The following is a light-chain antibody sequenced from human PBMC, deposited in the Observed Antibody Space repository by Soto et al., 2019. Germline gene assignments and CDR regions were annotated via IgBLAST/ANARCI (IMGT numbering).Light chain of an antibody. J-gene: IGKJ1*01. CDR1: QEVSNY. CDR2: DAS. CDR3: QHYDNIPRT. Sequence: DIQMTQSPSSLSASVGDRVTITCQASQEVSNYLNWYQQKAGKAPKLLIYDASNLETGVPSRFSGSGSGTDFTFTISSLQPEDIATYYCQHYDNIPRTFGQGTKVEIK. V-gene: IGKV1-33*01.